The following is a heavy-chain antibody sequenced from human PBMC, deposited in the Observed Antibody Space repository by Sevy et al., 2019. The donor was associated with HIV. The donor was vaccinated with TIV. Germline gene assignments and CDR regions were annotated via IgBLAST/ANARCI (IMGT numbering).Heavy chain of an antibody. Sequence: GGSLRLSCAASGFTFDDYAMHWVRQAPGKGLEWVSGIYWDSDSVGYADSVKGRFTISRDNYEDSLYLQMKSLRPEDTALYYCAKDRVGAARMSGLDIWGQGTMVTVSS. CDR3: AKDRVGAARMSGLDI. CDR2: IYWDSDSV. D-gene: IGHD1-26*01. V-gene: IGHV3-9*01. CDR1: GFTFDDYA. J-gene: IGHJ3*02.